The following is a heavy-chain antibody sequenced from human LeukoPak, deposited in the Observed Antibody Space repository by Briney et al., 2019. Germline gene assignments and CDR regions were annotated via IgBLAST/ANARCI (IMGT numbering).Heavy chain of an antibody. CDR3: ARGSFDFWSGYRTNVDY. Sequence: GGSLRLSCAASGFTFSSYSMNWVRQAPGKGLEWVSFISSSSSYIYYADSVKGRFTISRDNAKNSLYLQINSLRAEDTAVYYCARGSFDFWSGYRTNVDYWGQGTLVTVSS. CDR2: ISSSSSYI. CDR1: GFTFSSYS. J-gene: IGHJ4*02. V-gene: IGHV3-21*01. D-gene: IGHD3-3*01.